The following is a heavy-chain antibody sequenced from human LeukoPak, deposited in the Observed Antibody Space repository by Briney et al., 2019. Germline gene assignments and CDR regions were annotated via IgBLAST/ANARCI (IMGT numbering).Heavy chain of an antibody. Sequence: PGGFLRLSCAASGFTFSSYAMSWVRQAPGKGLEWVSAISGSGGSTYYADSVKGRFTISRDNSKNTLYLQMNSLRAEDTAVYYCAKVYYSNYLSFDRYDAFDIWGQGTMVTVSS. CDR1: GFTFSSYA. J-gene: IGHJ3*02. V-gene: IGHV3-23*01. CDR2: ISGSGGST. D-gene: IGHD4-11*01. CDR3: AKVYYSNYLSFDRYDAFDI.